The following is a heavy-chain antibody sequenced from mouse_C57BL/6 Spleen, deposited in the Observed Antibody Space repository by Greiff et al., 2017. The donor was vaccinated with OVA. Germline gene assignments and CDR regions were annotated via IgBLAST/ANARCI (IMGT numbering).Heavy chain of an antibody. CDR1: GYSFTGYY. D-gene: IGHD3-2*02. CDR3: ARWGTAQATSWFAY. Sequence: EVQLQQSGPELVKPGASVKISCKASGYSFTGYYMNWVKQSPEKSLEWIGEINPSTGGTTYNQKFKAKATLTLDKSSSTAYMQLKSLTSEDSAVYYCARWGTAQATSWFAYWGQGTLVTVSA. V-gene: IGHV1-42*01. J-gene: IGHJ3*01. CDR2: INPSTGGT.